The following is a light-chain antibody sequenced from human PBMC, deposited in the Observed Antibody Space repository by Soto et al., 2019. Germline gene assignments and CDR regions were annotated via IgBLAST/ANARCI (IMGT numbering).Light chain of an antibody. CDR1: NIGSKN. J-gene: IGLJ3*02. CDR3: QVWDSITARV. V-gene: IGLV3-9*01. Sequence: SYELTQPLSVSVALGQTARITCGGNNIGSKNEHWYQQKPGQAPVLVIYRDSNRPSGIPERFSGSNSGNTATLTISRAQAGDAADYYCQVWDSITARVFGGGTNVTVL. CDR2: RDS.